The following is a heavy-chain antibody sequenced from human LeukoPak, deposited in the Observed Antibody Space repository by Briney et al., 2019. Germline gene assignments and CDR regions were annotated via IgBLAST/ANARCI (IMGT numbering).Heavy chain of an antibody. J-gene: IGHJ4*02. CDR1: GFTFSSYW. V-gene: IGHV3-74*01. CDR3: TTIRPGY. CDR2: IKDGGTTT. Sequence: GGSLRLSCAASGFTFSSYWIHWVRQVPGKGLVRVSRIKDGGTTTDYADSVKGRFTISRDDAKNTLYPQMNSLRAEDTAVYYCTTIRPGYWGRGTLVTVSS. D-gene: IGHD5-24*01.